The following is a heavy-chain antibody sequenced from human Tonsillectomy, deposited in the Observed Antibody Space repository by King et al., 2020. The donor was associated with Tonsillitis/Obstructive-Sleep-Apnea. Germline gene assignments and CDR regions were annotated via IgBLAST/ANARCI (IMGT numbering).Heavy chain of an antibody. J-gene: IGHJ4*02. D-gene: IGHD2-2*01. CDR2: ISSSGTTI. CDR1: GFTFSSYE. V-gene: IGHV3-48*03. CDR3: ARDLVVPAACVFDC. Sequence: VQLVESGGGLVQPGGSLRLSCAASGFTFSSYEMNWVRQAPGKGLEWVSYISSSGTTISYAYSVKGRFTISRDNAKNSLYLQMNSLRAEDTAVYYCARDLVVPAACVFDCWGQGTLVTVSS.